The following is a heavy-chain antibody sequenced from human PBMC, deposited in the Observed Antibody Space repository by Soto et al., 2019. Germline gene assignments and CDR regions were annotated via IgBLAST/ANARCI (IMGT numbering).Heavy chain of an antibody. CDR3: ARGYIVVVPAYFEY. Sequence: ASVKVSCKASGYTFTSYGISWVRQAPGQGLEWMGWISAYNGNTNYAQKLQGRVTMTTDTSTSTAYMELRSLRSDDTAVYYCARGYIVVVPAYFEYWGQGTLVTVSS. J-gene: IGHJ4*02. CDR2: ISAYNGNT. D-gene: IGHD2-2*01. V-gene: IGHV1-18*01. CDR1: GYTFTSYG.